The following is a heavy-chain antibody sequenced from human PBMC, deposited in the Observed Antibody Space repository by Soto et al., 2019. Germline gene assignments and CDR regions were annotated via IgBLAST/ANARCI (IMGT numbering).Heavy chain of an antibody. V-gene: IGHV1-18*01. CDR2: ISAYNGNT. J-gene: IGHJ6*02. Sequence: ASVKVSCKASGYTFTSYGISWVRQAPGQGLEWMGWISAYNGNTNYAQKLQGRVTMTTDTSTSTAYMELRSLRSDDTAVYYCARDDIVLVPAANYYYYGMDVWGQGTTVTVSS. CDR1: GYTFTSYG. CDR3: ARDDIVLVPAANYYYYGMDV. D-gene: IGHD2-2*01.